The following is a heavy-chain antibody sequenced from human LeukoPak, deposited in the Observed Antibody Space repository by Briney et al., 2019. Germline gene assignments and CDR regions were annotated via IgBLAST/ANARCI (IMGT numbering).Heavy chain of an antibody. Sequence: SVKVSCKASGGTFSSYAISWVRQAPGQGLEWMGRIIPIFGTANYAQKFQGRVTITTDESTSTAYMELSSLRSEDTAVYYCAIQQDYYDKVNYQLIDYRGQGTLVTVSS. J-gene: IGHJ4*02. D-gene: IGHD3-22*01. CDR1: GGTFSSYA. CDR2: IIPIFGTA. CDR3: AIQQDYYDKVNYQLIDY. V-gene: IGHV1-69*05.